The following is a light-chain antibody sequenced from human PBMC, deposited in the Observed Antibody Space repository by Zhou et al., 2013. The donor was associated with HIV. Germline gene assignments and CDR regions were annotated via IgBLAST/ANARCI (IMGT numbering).Light chain of an antibody. Sequence: AIHLTQSPSSLSASVGDEVTITCRASQGISSALAWYQQKPGKSPKLLIYDASSLESGVPSRFSGSGSGTDFTLTISSLQPEDFATYYCQQSYSTLLTFGGGTKVEIK. CDR1: QGISSA. CDR2: DAS. V-gene: IGKV1-13*02. J-gene: IGKJ4*01. CDR3: QQSYSTLLT.